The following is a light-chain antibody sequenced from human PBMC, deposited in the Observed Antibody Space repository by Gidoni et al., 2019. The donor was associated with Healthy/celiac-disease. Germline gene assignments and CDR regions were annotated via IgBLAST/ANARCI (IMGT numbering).Light chain of an antibody. CDR3: QKYNSAPRT. J-gene: IGKJ3*01. CDR2: AAS. V-gene: IGKV1-27*01. CDR1: QGISNY. Sequence: DIQMTQSPSSLSASVGDRVTITCRASQGISNYLAWYQQKPGKVPKLLIYAASTLQSGAPSRFSGSGSGTDFTLTISSLQPEDVATYYCQKYNSAPRTFXPXTKVDIK.